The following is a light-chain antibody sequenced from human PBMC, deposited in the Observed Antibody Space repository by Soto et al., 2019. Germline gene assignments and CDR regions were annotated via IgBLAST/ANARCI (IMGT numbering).Light chain of an antibody. CDR2: DAS. J-gene: IGKJ5*01. CDR1: QTVRNNY. Sequence: EIVMTQSPATLSLSPGERATLSCRASQTVRNNYLAWYQQKPGQAPRLLIYDASSRATGIPDRFSGGGSGTDFTLTISSLEPEDFAVYYCQQRSDWLLTFGGGTRLEIK. CDR3: QQRSDWLLT. V-gene: IGKV3D-20*02.